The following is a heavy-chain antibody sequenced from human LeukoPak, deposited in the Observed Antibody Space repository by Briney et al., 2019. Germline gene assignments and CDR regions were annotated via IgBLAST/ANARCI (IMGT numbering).Heavy chain of an antibody. Sequence: PGGSLRLSCAASGFTFSSYGMHWVRQAPGKGLEWVAVISYDGSNKYYADSVKGRFTISRDNSKNTLYLQMNSLRAEDTAVYYCAKGGIAVAALDYWGQGTLVTVSS. D-gene: IGHD6-19*01. CDR2: ISYDGSNK. J-gene: IGHJ4*02. CDR1: GFTFSSYG. CDR3: AKGGIAVAALDY. V-gene: IGHV3-30*18.